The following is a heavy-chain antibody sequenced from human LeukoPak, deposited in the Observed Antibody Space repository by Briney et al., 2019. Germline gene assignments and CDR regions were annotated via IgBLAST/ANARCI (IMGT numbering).Heavy chain of an antibody. Sequence: ASVKVSCKASGYTFTSYGISWVRQTPGEGLXXXXXXXXXTGNTNYAQKFQGRVTMTTDTSTSTAYMELRNLRSDDTAVYYCARQAGGYSSGWYQFHFDYWGQGTLVTVSS. CDR2: XXXXTGNT. D-gene: IGHD6-19*01. J-gene: IGHJ4*02. CDR3: ARQAGGYSSGWYQFHFDY. CDR1: GYTFTSYG. V-gene: IGHV1-18*04.